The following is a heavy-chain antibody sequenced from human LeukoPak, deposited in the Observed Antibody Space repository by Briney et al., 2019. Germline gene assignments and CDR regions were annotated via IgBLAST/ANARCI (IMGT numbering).Heavy chain of an antibody. V-gene: IGHV3-74*01. D-gene: IGHD6-13*01. CDR2: INSDGSTT. CDR1: GFSLSSYW. CDR3: ARRQYRSSWYFFDY. Sequence: GSLRLSCAASGFSLSSYWMHWVRQAPGKGLVWVSRINSDGSTTNYADSVKGRFTISRDNAKNTLYLQMNSLRAEDTAVYYCARRQYRSSWYFFDYWGQGTLVTVSS. J-gene: IGHJ4*02.